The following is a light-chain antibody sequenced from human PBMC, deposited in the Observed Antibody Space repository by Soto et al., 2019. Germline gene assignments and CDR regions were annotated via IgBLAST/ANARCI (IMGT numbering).Light chain of an antibody. J-gene: IGKJ4*01. CDR3: QQYDSLPPT. CDR2: DAL. CDR1: QDIKNY. V-gene: IGKV1-33*01. Sequence: DIQMTQSPSSLSAFVGDSITITCQASQDIKNYLNWYQHKPGKAPKLLIYDALKSDTGVPSRFSGSGSGTDFTFTINKLQPEDIATYFCQQYDSLPPTFGGGTRV.